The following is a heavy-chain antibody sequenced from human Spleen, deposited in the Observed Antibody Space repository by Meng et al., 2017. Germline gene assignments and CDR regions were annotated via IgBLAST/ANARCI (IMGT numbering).Heavy chain of an antibody. J-gene: IGHJ2*01. CDR2: ISWNSGSI. CDR1: GFTFDDYA. CDR3: AKVPGSSWFDNWYFDL. D-gene: IGHD6-13*01. V-gene: IGHV3-9*01. Sequence: GGSLRLSCAASGFTFDDYAMHWVRQAPGKGLEWVSGISWNSGSIGYADSVKGRFTISRDNAKNSLYLQMNSLRAEDTALYYCAKVPGSSWFDNWYFDLWGHGTLVTVSS.